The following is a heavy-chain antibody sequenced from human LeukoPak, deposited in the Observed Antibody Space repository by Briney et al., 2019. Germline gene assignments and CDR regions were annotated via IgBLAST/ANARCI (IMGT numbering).Heavy chain of an antibody. V-gene: IGHV3-23*01. CDR1: RFTFSSYA. Sequence: GGSLRLSCAASRFTFSSYAMNWVRQAPGKGLEWVSAISNSGVSAYYADSVKGRFTISRDNSKNTLYLQVDSLRAEVTAVYYCARMSSTEIYYFYYMDVWGKGTTVTVSS. CDR3: ARMSSTEIYYFYYMDV. CDR2: ISNSGVSA. D-gene: IGHD6-6*01. J-gene: IGHJ6*03.